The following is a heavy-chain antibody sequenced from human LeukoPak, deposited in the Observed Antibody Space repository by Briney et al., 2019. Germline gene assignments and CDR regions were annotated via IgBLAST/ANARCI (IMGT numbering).Heavy chain of an antibody. D-gene: IGHD6-13*01. J-gene: IGHJ4*01. CDR3: ARDPTPAAAAYYFDY. V-gene: IGHV3-21*04. Sequence: GGSLRLSCAASGFTFSSYSMNWVRQAPGKGLEWVSSISSSSSYIYYADSVKGRFTISRDNAKNSLYLQMNSLRAEDTAVYYCARDPTPAAAAYYFDYWGHGTLVTVSS. CDR1: GFTFSSYS. CDR2: ISSSSSYI.